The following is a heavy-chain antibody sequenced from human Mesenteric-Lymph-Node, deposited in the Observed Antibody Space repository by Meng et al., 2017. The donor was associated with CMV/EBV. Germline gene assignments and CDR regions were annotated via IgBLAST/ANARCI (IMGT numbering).Heavy chain of an antibody. J-gene: IGHJ4*01. CDR2: IYHSGST. Sequence: SETLSLTCSVSGASISSYYWNWIRQPPGKGLEWIGSIYHSGSTNYNPSLKSRVTMSVDTSKNQFSLNLRSVTAADTAMYYCARVRGSSVVDYWGQGTLVTVSS. CDR3: ARVRGSSVVDY. D-gene: IGHD6-6*01. CDR1: GASISSYY. V-gene: IGHV4-59*01.